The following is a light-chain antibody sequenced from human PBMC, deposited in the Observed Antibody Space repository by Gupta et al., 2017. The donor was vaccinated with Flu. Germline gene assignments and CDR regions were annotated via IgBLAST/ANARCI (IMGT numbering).Light chain of an antibody. J-gene: IGKJ1*01. V-gene: IGKV3-15*01. CDR1: QSVSSN. CDR2: GAS. Sequence: EIVMTQSPATLSVSPGERATLSCRASQSVSSNLAWYQQKPGQAPRLLIYGASTRATGIPARFSGSGSGTEFTLTISSRQSEDFAVYYCQQDNNRQGTFGQGTKVEIK. CDR3: QQDNNRQGT.